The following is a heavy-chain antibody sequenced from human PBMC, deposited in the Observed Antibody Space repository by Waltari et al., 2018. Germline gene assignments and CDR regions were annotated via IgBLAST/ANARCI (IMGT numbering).Heavy chain of an antibody. CDR2: INPNSGGA. CDR3: ARGPPVGAGFNPDLDV. D-gene: IGHD1-26*01. V-gene: IGHV1-2*02. Sequence: QVQLVQSGAEMKKPGASMRVSCKASGYTFIHHYVPWVRQSPGQGLEWMGWINPNSGGANFARRFQGRISMARDVSTNLAYMELRRLTSSDTAIYYCARGPPVGAGFNPDLDVWGQGTLVTVSS. CDR1: GYTFIHHY. J-gene: IGHJ4*02.